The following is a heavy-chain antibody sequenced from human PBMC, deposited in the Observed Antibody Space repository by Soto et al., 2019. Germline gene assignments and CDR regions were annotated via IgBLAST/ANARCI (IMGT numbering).Heavy chain of an antibody. CDR2: LIPIFGAA. J-gene: IGHJ5*02. V-gene: IGHV1-69*01. D-gene: IGHD6-6*01. CDR1: GGTFINYV. Sequence: QVQLVQSGAEVRKPGSSVKVSCKISGGTFINYVISWLRQAPGQGLEWMGGLIPIFGAANLAQKFQGRVTITAAESTSTVNMELSSLTSEDTAVYYCARGRSSPNFDPWGQGTLVTVSS. CDR3: ARGRSSPNFDP.